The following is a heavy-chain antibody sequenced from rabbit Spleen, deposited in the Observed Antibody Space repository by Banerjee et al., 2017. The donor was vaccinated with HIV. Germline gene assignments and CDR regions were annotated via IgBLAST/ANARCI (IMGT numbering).Heavy chain of an antibody. V-gene: IGHV1S40*01. J-gene: IGHJ4*01. CDR2: IDSGSSGFT. CDR3: SRLWAL. D-gene: IGHD5-1*01. CDR1: GVSFSGNSY. Sequence: QSLEESGGDLVKPGASLTLTCIASGVSFSGNSYICWVRQAPGKGLEWIVCIDSGSSGFTYFATWAKGRFTCSKTSSTTVTLQMTRLTAADTATYFCSRLWALWGPGTLVTVS.